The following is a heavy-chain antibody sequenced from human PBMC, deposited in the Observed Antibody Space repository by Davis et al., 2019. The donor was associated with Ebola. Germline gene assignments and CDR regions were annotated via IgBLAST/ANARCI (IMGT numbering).Heavy chain of an antibody. CDR1: GFTFSSYG. Sequence: PGGSLRPSCAASGFTFSSYGMHWVRQAPGKGLEWVAVIWYDGSNKYYADSVKGRFTISRDNSKNTLYLQMNSLRAEDTAVYYCARDFYGDYSFDYWGQGSLVTVSS. V-gene: IGHV3-33*08. J-gene: IGHJ4*02. D-gene: IGHD4-17*01. CDR2: IWYDGSNK. CDR3: ARDFYGDYSFDY.